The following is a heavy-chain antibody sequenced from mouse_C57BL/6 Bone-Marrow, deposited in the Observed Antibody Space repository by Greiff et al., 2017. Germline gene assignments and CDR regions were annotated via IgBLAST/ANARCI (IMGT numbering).Heavy chain of an antibody. V-gene: IGHV8-8*01. CDR3: APYYYGSNYFDY. D-gene: IGHD1-1*01. CDR1: GFSLSTFGMG. CDR2: IWWDDDK. J-gene: IGHJ2*01. Sequence: QVTLKVCGPGILQPSQPLSLTCSFSGFSLSTFGMGVGWIRQPSGKGLEWLAHIWWDDDKYYNPALKRRLTISKDTSKNQVFLKIAYVDTADTATYYCAPYYYGSNYFDYWGQGTTLTVSS.